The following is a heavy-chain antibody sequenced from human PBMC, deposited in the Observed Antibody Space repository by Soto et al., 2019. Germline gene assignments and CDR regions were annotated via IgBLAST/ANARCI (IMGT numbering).Heavy chain of an antibody. CDR1: GGTFSSYT. V-gene: IGHV1-69*08. Sequence: QAQLVQSGAEVKKPGSSVKVSCKASGGTFSSYTISLVRQAPGQGLEWMGRIIPIVGIANYAQKFQGRVTITADKSTSTAYMELSSLRSEDTAVYYCARDPSAGDSAGYWGQGTLVTVSS. J-gene: IGHJ4*02. CDR3: ARDPSAGDSAGY. D-gene: IGHD2-21*01. CDR2: IIPIVGIA.